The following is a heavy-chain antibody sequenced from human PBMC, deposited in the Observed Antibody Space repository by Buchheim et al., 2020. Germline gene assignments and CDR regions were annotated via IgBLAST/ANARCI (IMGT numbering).Heavy chain of an antibody. CDR3: ARWAFVNYDFWSGYYGYYYYYYGMDV. CDR1: GFTFSSYW. D-gene: IGHD3-3*01. Sequence: EVQLVESGGGLVQPGGSLRLSCAASGFTFSSYWMSWVRQAPGKGLEWVANIKQDGSEKYYVDSVKGRFTISRDNAKNSLYLQMNSLRAEDTAVYYCARWAFVNYDFWSGYYGYYYYYYGMDVWGQGTT. J-gene: IGHJ6*02. CDR2: IKQDGSEK. V-gene: IGHV3-7*01.